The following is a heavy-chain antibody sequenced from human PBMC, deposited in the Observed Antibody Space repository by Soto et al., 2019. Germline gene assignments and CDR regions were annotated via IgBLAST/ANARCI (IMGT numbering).Heavy chain of an antibody. CDR3: ARVNGENYDILTGYHSDY. J-gene: IGHJ4*02. Sequence: GGSLRLSCAASGFTFSSYSMNWVRQAPGKGLEWVSSISSSSSYIYYADSVKGRFTISRDNAKNSLYLQMNSLRAEDTAVYYCARVNGENYDILTGYHSDYWGQGTLVTVSS. D-gene: IGHD3-9*01. V-gene: IGHV3-21*01. CDR1: GFTFSSYS. CDR2: ISSSSSYI.